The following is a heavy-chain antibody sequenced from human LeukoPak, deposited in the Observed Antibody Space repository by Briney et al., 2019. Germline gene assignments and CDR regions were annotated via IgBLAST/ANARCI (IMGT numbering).Heavy chain of an antibody. CDR1: GFTFSSYG. V-gene: IGHV3-30*19. CDR2: ISYDGSSK. D-gene: IGHD5-18*01. J-gene: IGHJ3*02. Sequence: GGSLRLSCGASGFTFSSYGMHWVRQAPGKGLEWAAVISYDGSSKYYADSVKGRFTISRDNSKNTLYLQMNSLRAEDTAVYYCARARSSYGYGDAFDIWGQGTMVTVSS. CDR3: ARARSSYGYGDAFDI.